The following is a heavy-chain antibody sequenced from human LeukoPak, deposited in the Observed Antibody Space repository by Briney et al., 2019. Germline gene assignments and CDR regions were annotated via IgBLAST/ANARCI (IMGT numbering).Heavy chain of an antibody. J-gene: IGHJ4*02. D-gene: IGHD1-26*01. CDR1: GYTFTGYY. Sequence: ASVKVSCKASGYTFTGYYMHWVRQAPGQGFEWMGWINPNSGGRNYAQKFQGRVTMTWDTSISTAYRELSRLRSDDTAVYYCARDRGGSYYGYWGQGTLVTVSS. CDR3: ARDRGGSYYGY. V-gene: IGHV1-2*02. CDR2: INPNSGGR.